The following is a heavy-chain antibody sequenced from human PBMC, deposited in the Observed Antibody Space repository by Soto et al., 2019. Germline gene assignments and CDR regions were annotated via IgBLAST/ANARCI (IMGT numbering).Heavy chain of an antibody. CDR1: GGSISSSIYY. CDR3: ARHAISGGVISPGDY. J-gene: IGHJ4*02. Sequence: SETLSLTCTVSGGSISSSIYYWGWIRQPPGKGLEWIGSIYYSGSTYYTPSLKSRATISVDTSKNQFSLKLSSVTAADTAVYYCARHAISGGVISPGDYWGQGTLVTVSS. CDR2: IYYSGST. D-gene: IGHD3-16*02. V-gene: IGHV4-39*01.